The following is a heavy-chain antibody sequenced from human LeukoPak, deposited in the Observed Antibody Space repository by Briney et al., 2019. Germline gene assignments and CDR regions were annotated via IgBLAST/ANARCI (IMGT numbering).Heavy chain of an antibody. CDR3: ARVFDFWSGYKVNYYFDY. Sequence: SETLSLTCTVSGYSISSGYYWGWIRQPPGKGLEWIGSIYHSGSTYYNPPLKSRVTISVDTSKNQFSLKLSSVTAADTAVYYCARVFDFWSGYKVNYYFDYWGQGTLVTVSS. CDR1: GYSISSGYY. J-gene: IGHJ4*02. V-gene: IGHV4-38-2*02. D-gene: IGHD3-3*01. CDR2: IYHSGST.